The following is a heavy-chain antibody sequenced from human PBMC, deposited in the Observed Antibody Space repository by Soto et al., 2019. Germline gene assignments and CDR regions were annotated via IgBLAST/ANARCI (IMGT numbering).Heavy chain of an antibody. J-gene: IGHJ5*02. CDR1: GYSFTSDW. CDR2: IDPSDSYT. D-gene: IGHD1-7*01. Sequence: GESLKISCSASGYSFTSDWIIWVRQMPGRGLEWMGRIDPSDSYTDYNPAFQGHIIISSDKSTSTVYLQLTTLEASDNGMYYCARPQGGTDWLDPWGQGTLVTVSS. V-gene: IGHV5-10-1*01. CDR3: ARPQGGTDWLDP.